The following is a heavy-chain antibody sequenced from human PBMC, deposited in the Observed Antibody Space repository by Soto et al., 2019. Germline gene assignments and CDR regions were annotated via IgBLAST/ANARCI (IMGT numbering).Heavy chain of an antibody. J-gene: IGHJ6*02. CDR1: GFTFSSYA. CDR2: ISGSGGST. Sequence: LRLSCAASGFTFSSYAMSWVRQAPGKGLEWVSAISGSGGSTYYADSAKGRFTVSRDNSKNTLYVQMNSLRAEDTALYYCAKTYSYYVGGMDVWGQGTTVTVSS. CDR3: AKTYSYYVGGMDV. V-gene: IGHV3-23*01. D-gene: IGHD4-4*01.